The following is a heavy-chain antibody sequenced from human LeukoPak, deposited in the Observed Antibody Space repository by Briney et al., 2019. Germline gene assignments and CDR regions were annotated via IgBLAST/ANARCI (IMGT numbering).Heavy chain of an antibody. V-gene: IGHV3-23*01. Sequence: PGGSLRLSCAASGFTFRSYGMTWVRQAPGKGLEWVSAISGSGGSTYYADSVKGRFTISRDNSKNTLFLQMNSLRAEDTAVYYCAKDSAKKYDDYWGQGTLVTVSS. CDR2: ISGSGGST. J-gene: IGHJ4*02. D-gene: IGHD2/OR15-2a*01. CDR1: GFTFRSYG. CDR3: AKDSAKKYDDY.